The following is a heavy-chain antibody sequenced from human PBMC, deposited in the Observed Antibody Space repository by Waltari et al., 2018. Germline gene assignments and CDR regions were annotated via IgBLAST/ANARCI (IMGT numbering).Heavy chain of an antibody. Sequence: QPPGKGLEWIGSIYYSGSTYYNPSLKSRVTISVDTSKNQFSLKLSSVTAADTAVYYCARGAIGVTTYFDYWGQGTLVTVSS. CDR3: ARGAIGVTTYFDY. J-gene: IGHJ4*02. CDR2: IYYSGST. D-gene: IGHD4-17*01. V-gene: IGHV4-39*01.